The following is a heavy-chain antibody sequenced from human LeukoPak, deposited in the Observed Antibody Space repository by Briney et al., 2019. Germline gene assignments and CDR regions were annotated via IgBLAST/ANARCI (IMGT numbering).Heavy chain of an antibody. J-gene: IGHJ4*02. CDR2: INWNGGST. Sequence: GGSLRLSCAASGFTFDDYGMSWVRQAPGKGLERVSGINWNGGSTGYADSVKGRFTISRDNAKNSLYLQMNSLRAEDTVLYYCARPRGYSSGWPPDYWGQGTLVTVSS. D-gene: IGHD6-19*01. CDR3: ARPRGYSSGWPPDY. V-gene: IGHV3-20*04. CDR1: GFTFDDYG.